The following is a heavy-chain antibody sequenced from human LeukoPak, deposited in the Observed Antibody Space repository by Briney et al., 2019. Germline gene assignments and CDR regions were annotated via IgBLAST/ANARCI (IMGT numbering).Heavy chain of an antibody. CDR1: GGSFSGYY. J-gene: IGHJ4*02. Sequence: SETLSLTCDVYGGSFSGYYWSWIRQPPGKGLEWIGEINHSGSTNYNPSLKSRVTISVDTSKNQFSLKLSSVTAADTAVYYCAREGRHIAVAGTLLDYWGQGTLVTVSS. V-gene: IGHV4-34*01. D-gene: IGHD6-19*01. CDR3: AREGRHIAVAGTLLDY. CDR2: INHSGST.